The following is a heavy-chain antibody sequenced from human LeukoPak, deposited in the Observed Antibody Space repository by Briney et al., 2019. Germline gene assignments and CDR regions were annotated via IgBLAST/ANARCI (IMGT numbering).Heavy chain of an antibody. V-gene: IGHV3-74*01. D-gene: IGHD6-6*01. CDR3: ARYSSSSGGASHYLDY. J-gene: IGHJ4*01. Sequence: PGGSLRLSCAASGFSLRNYWMHWVRQVPGKRLVWVSRIGGDGSVTNYADSVKGRFTISRDNAKNTLFLQINGLRAEDTAVYYCARYSSSSGGASHYLDYWGHGTLVTVSS. CDR1: GFSLRNYW. CDR2: IGGDGSVT.